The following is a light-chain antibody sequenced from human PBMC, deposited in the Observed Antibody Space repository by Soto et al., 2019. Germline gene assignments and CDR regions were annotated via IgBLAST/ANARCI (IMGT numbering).Light chain of an antibody. V-gene: IGLV2-11*01. CDR3: CSYAGTYTQWV. CDR2: DVN. Sequence: QSVLTQPRSVSGSPGQSVTISCTGTSSDVGGYNYVSWYQQHPGKAPKLVIYDVNKRPSGVPDRFSGSKSGNTASLTVSGLPAEDEADYSCCSYAGTYTQWVFGGGTKVTVL. CDR1: SSDVGGYNY. J-gene: IGLJ3*02.